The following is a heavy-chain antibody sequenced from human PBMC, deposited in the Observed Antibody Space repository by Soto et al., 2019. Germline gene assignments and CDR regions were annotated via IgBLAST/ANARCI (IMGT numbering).Heavy chain of an antibody. V-gene: IGHV3-7*05. D-gene: IGHD6-13*01. J-gene: IGHJ6*02. CDR2: IKQDGSGK. CDR3: AREGEQQLAEIYYYYGMDV. Sequence: GGSLRLSCAASGFTFSSYWMSWVRQAPGKGLEWVANIKQDGSGKYYVDSGKGRFTISRDNAKNSLYLQMNSLRAEDTAVYYCAREGEQQLAEIYYYYGMDVWGQGTTVTVSS. CDR1: GFTFSSYW.